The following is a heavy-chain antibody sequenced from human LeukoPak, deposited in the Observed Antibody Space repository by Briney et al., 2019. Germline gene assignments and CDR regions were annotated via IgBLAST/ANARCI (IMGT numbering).Heavy chain of an antibody. J-gene: IGHJ5*02. CDR3: ARLRRDYNWFDP. Sequence: KPSETLSLTCTVSGGSMSSSSYYWGWIRQPPGKGLEWIGNIYYSGSTYYNPSLKSRVTISVDTSKNQFPLKLSSVTAADTAVYYCARLRRDYNWFDPWGQGTLVTVSS. CDR1: GGSMSSSSYY. CDR2: IYYSGST. D-gene: IGHD1-1*01. V-gene: IGHV4-39*01.